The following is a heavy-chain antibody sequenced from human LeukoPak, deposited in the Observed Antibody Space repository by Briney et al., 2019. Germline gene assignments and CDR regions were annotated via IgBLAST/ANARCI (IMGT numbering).Heavy chain of an antibody. V-gene: IGHV4-39*01. CDR2: IYYSGST. Sequence: SETLSLTCTVSGGSVSSSIYYWGWIRQPPGKGLEWIGSIYYSGSTSYNPSLKSRVTISVDTSKNQFSLKLTSVTAADTAVYYCASRNDILPGYVFDFWGQGTLVTVSS. J-gene: IGHJ4*02. CDR1: GGSVSSSIYY. D-gene: IGHD3-9*01. CDR3: ASRNDILPGYVFDF.